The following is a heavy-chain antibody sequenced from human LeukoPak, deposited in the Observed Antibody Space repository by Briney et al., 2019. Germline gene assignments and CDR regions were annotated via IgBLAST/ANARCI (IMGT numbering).Heavy chain of an antibody. Sequence: ASVKVSCKASGYSFIGCYVHWVRQAPGQGLEWMGWMNPNSGGTNYAQKFQGRVTMTRDTSISTAYMELSSLRSDDTAVYYCARAPVGGPLRFFDYWGQGTLVTVSS. CDR3: ARAPVGGPLRFFDY. V-gene: IGHV1-2*02. CDR2: MNPNSGGT. J-gene: IGHJ4*02. D-gene: IGHD3-3*01. CDR1: GYSFIGCY.